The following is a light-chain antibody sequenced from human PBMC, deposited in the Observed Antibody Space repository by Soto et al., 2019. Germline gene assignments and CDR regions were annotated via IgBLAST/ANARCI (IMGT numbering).Light chain of an antibody. CDR2: QDS. CDR1: KLGDKY. Sequence: SYELTHPPSVSVSPGQTASITCSGDKLGDKYACWYQQKPGQSPVLVIYQDSKRPSGIPERFSGSNSGNTATLTISGTQAVDEADYYCQAWDSSTHVVFGGGTKLTVL. V-gene: IGLV3-1*01. CDR3: QAWDSSTHVV. J-gene: IGLJ2*01.